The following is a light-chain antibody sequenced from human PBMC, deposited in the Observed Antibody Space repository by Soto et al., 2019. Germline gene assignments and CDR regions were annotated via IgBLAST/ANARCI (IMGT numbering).Light chain of an antibody. CDR2: DVT. V-gene: IGLV2-14*03. CDR3: SSFTTTRIYV. CDR1: RSDVGGYHS. Sequence: QSVLTQPASVSGSPGQSITISCTGTRSDVGGYHSVSWYQQHPGKAPKLLIYDVTNRPSGVSNRFSGSKSGNTASLTISGLQAEDETDYYCSSFTTTRIYVFGTGTKVTVL. J-gene: IGLJ1*01.